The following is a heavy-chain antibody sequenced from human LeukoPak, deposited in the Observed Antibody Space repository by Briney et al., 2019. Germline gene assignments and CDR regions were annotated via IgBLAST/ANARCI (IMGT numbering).Heavy chain of an antibody. CDR1: GFTFSSYW. D-gene: IGHD3-22*01. J-gene: IGHJ5*02. V-gene: IGHV3-7*03. CDR3: ARDSDSSGYWYLGLSWFDP. CDR2: IKQDGSEK. Sequence: GGSLRLSCAASGFTFSSYWMSWVRQAPGKGLEWVANIKQDGSEKYYVDSVKGRFTISRDNAKNSLYLQMNSLRAEDTAVYYCARDSDSSGYWYLGLSWFDPWGQGTLVTVSP.